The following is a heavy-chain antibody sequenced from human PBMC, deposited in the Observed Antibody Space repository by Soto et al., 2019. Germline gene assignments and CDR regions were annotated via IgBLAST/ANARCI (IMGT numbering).Heavy chain of an antibody. D-gene: IGHD3-22*01. CDR2: IWYDGSNK. CDR1: GFTFSSYG. J-gene: IGHJ4*02. CDR3: ARDYYDSSGYPKLND. V-gene: IGHV3-33*01. Sequence: GGSLRLSCAASGFTFSSYGMHWVRQAPGKGLEWVAVIWYDGSNKYYADSVKGRFTISRDNSKNTLYLQMNSLRAEDTAVYYCARDYYDSSGYPKLNDWGQGTLVTVSS.